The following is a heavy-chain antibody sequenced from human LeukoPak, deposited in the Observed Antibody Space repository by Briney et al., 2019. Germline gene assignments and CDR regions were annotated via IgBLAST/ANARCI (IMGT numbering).Heavy chain of an antibody. CDR1: GFTFSDFW. Sequence: GGSLRLSCAASGFTFSDFWMHWVRQAPGKGPVWVSRISTNGRSTSYADSVKSRFTISRDNAKSPLYLQMNSLRAEDTAVYYCTRDIIRRGQGTLVTVSP. V-gene: IGHV3-74*01. CDR3: TRDIIR. J-gene: IGHJ4*02. D-gene: IGHD3-10*01. CDR2: ISTNGRST.